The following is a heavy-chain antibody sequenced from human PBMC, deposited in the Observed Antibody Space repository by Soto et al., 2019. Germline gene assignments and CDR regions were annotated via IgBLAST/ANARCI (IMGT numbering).Heavy chain of an antibody. CDR2: ISGRSGNS. D-gene: IGHD3-22*01. CDR3: ARGYDSSAYFYPLGDGMDV. J-gene: IGHJ6*02. Sequence: QVQLVQSGTEVKKPGASVKVSCKTSGYSFANQAINWVRQAPGQGLEWVGWISGRSGNSNYAETVRGRVTMTTDTSTGTAYLDFRALPPDDTAVYYCARGYDSSAYFYPLGDGMDVWGQGTMVTVSS. CDR1: GYSFANQA. V-gene: IGHV1-18*01.